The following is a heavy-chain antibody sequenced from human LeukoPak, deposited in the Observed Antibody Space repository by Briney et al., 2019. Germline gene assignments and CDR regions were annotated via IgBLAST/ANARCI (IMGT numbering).Heavy chain of an antibody. CDR3: ARDLSNSWSKDY. Sequence: GGSLRLSCAASGFTFSSYSMNWVRQAPGKGLQWVSYISSGSRTIYYADSVKGRFTISRDNAKNSLHLQMNSLRAEDTAVYYCARDLSNSWSKDYWGQGTLVTVSS. D-gene: IGHD6-13*01. V-gene: IGHV3-48*01. CDR1: GFTFSSYS. J-gene: IGHJ4*02. CDR2: ISSGSRTI.